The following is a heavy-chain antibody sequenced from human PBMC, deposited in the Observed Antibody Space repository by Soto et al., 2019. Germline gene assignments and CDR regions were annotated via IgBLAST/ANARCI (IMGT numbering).Heavy chain of an antibody. CDR2: ISYDGSNK. D-gene: IGHD3-3*01. CDR3: AKDLIRYYDFWSGPNYYSYGMDV. CDR1: GFTFSSYG. Sequence: GGSLRLSCAASGFTFSSYGMHWVRQAPGKGLEWVAVISYDGSNKYYADSVKGRFTISRDNSKNTLYLQMNSLRAEDTAVYYCAKDLIRYYDFWSGPNYYSYGMDVWGQGTTVTVSS. V-gene: IGHV3-30*18. J-gene: IGHJ6*02.